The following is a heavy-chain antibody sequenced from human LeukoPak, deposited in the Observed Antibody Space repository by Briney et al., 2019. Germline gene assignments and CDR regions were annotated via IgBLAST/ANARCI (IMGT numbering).Heavy chain of an antibody. CDR2: ISYDGSNK. D-gene: IGHD5-24*01. CDR1: GFTFSSYG. CDR3: ARGIREYYYMDV. J-gene: IGHJ6*03. V-gene: IGHV3-30*03. Sequence: PGGSLRLSCAASGFTFSSYGMHWVRQAPGKGLEWVAVISYDGSNKYYADSVKGQFTISRDNSKNTLYLQMNSLRAEDTAVYYCARGIREYYYMDVWGKGTTVTVSS.